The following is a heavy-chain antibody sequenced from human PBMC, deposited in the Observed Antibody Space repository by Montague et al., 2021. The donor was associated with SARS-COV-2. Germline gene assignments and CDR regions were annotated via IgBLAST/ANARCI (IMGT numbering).Heavy chain of an antibody. V-gene: IGHV4-61*02. J-gene: IGHJ4*02. CDR1: GGSISSGSYY. Sequence: TLSLTCTVSGGSISSGSYYWSWIRQPAGKGLEWIGRISISGSTNYSPSLKSRVTISVDTSKNQFSLKLSSVTAADTAVYYCARGIAVAGLFDYWGQGTLVTVSS. CDR2: ISISGST. D-gene: IGHD6-19*01. CDR3: ARGIAVAGLFDY.